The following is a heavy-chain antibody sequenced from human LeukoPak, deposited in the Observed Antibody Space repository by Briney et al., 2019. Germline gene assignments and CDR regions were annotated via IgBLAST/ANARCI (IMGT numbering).Heavy chain of an antibody. D-gene: IGHD7-27*01. CDR3: ATHLTGPLFDY. J-gene: IGHJ4*02. CDR1: GFTFSSYW. CDR2: ISSSSSYI. V-gene: IGHV3-21*01. Sequence: PGGSLRLSCAASGFTFSSYWMSWVRQAPGKGLEWVSSISSSSSYIYYADSVKGRFTISRDNAKNSLYLQMNSLRAEDTAVYYCATHLTGPLFDYWGQGTLVTVSS.